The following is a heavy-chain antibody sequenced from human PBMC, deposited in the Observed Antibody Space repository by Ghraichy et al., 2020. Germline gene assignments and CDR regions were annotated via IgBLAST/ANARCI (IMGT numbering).Heavy chain of an antibody. V-gene: IGHV3-7*03. J-gene: IGHJ6*02. D-gene: IGHD5-18*01. CDR3: ARDLGGYSYGYAVGYYYYGMDF. CDR1: GFTFSSYW. CDR2: IKQDGSEK. Sequence: GGSLRLSCAASGFTFSSYWMSWVRQAQGKGLEWVANIKQDGSEKYYVDSVKGRFTISRDNAKNSLYLQMNSLRAEDTAVYYCARDLGGYSYGYAVGYYYYGMDFWGQGTMVTVSS.